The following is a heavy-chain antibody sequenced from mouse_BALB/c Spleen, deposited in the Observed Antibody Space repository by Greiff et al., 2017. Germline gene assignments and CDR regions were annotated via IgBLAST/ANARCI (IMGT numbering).Heavy chain of an antibody. D-gene: IGHD2-4*01. CDR1: GFTFSSYG. J-gene: IGHJ1*01. V-gene: IGHV5-6-3*01. Sequence: EVKLVESGGGLVQPGGSLKLSCAASGFTFSSYGMSWVRQTPDKRLELVATINSNGGSTYYPDSVKGRFTISRDNAKNTLYLQMSSLKSEDTAMYYCAREDYDWYFDVWGAGTTVTVSS. CDR2: INSNGGST. CDR3: AREDYDWYFDV.